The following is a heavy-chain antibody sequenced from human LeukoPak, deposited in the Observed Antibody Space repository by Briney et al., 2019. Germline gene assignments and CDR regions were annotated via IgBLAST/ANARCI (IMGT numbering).Heavy chain of an antibody. Sequence: GGSLRLSCAASGFTFSSYGMHWVRQAPGKGLEWVAFIRYDGSNKYYADSVKGRFTISRDNSKNTLYLQMNSLRAEDTAVNYCATPWLVLYGDMGSDYWGQGTLVTVSS. CDR1: GFTFSSYG. V-gene: IGHV3-30*02. CDR3: ATPWLVLYGDMGSDY. CDR2: IRYDGSNK. D-gene: IGHD6-19*01. J-gene: IGHJ4*02.